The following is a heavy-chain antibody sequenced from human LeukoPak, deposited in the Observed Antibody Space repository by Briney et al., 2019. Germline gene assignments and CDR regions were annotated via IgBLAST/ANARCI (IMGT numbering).Heavy chain of an antibody. D-gene: IGHD3-10*01. J-gene: IGHJ4*02. V-gene: IGHV3-23*01. CDR3: AKGLLLWFGESYFDY. CDR2: ISGSGGST. Sequence: GGSLRLSCAASGFTFSSYAMSWVRQAPGKGLEWVSAISGSGGSTYYADSVKGRFTISRDNSKNTLYLQMNSLRAEDTAVYYCAKGLLLWFGESYFDYWGQGTLVTVSS. CDR1: GFTFSSYA.